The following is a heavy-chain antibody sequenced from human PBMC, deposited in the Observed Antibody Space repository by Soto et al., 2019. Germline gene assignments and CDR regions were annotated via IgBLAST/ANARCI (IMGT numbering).Heavy chain of an antibody. CDR1: GYTFTGYY. D-gene: IGHD3-10*01. Sequence: EASVKVSCKASGYTFTGYYMHWVRQAPGQGLEWMGWINPNSGGTNYAQKFQGRVTMTRDTSISTAYMELSRLRSDDTAVYYCATEGPMVRGVMHALDYWGQGSLVTVYS. CDR2: INPNSGGT. V-gene: IGHV1-2*02. CDR3: ATEGPMVRGVMHALDY. J-gene: IGHJ4*02.